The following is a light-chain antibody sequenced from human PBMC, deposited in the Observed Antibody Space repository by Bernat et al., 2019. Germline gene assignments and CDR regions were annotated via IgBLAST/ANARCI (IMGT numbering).Light chain of an antibody. CDR2: GAS. V-gene: IGKV1-9*01. CDR1: PVIGIY. CDR3: QHLNNFPIT. Sequence: IQLTQPPPLLSASVGDRVTITCRASPVIGIYLDWYQQKPGKAPKPLIYGASTLQTGVPSRFSGSGSGTEFTLTINNLQPEDFATFYCQHLNNFPITFGQGTRLEIK. J-gene: IGKJ5*01.